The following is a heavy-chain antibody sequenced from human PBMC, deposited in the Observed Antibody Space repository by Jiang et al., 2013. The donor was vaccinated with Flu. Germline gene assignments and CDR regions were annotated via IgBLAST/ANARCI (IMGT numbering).Heavy chain of an antibody. Sequence: QXPGRAWSGLGTSITVGGTYYNRTLKSRVTISVDTSKNQFSLKLSSVTAADTAVYYCARDQGEKTKTHITYYFDYWGQGTLVTVSS. V-gene: IGHV4-31*02. D-gene: IGHD3-16*01. CDR3: ARDQGEKTKTHITYYFDY. CDR2: SITVGGT. J-gene: IGHJ4*02.